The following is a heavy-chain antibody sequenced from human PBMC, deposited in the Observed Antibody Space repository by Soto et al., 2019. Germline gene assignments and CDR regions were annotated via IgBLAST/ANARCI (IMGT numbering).Heavy chain of an antibody. V-gene: IGHV4-59*01. CDR1: GGSISSYY. CDR3: AREGVSSSWYNYYGLDV. Sequence: TSETLSLTCTVSGGSISSYYWSWIRQPPGKGLEWIGYIYYSGSTNYNPSLKSRVTISVDTSKNQFSPKLSSVTAADTSVYYCAREGVSSSWYNYYGLDVWGQGTTVTVSS. CDR2: IYYSGST. D-gene: IGHD6-13*01. J-gene: IGHJ6*02.